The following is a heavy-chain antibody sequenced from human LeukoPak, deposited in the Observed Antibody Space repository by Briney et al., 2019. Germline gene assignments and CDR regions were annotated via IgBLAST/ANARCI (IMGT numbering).Heavy chain of an antibody. CDR3: AREYGSGRGTSYYFDY. V-gene: IGHV3-21*01. J-gene: IGHJ4*02. D-gene: IGHD3-10*01. CDR2: ISSSSSYI. Sequence: GGSLRLSCAASGFTFSSYSMNWVRQAPGKGLEWVSSISSSSSYIYYADSVKGRFTISRDNAKNTLYLQMNSLRAEDTAVYYCAREYGSGRGTSYYFDYWGQGTLVTVSS. CDR1: GFTFSSYS.